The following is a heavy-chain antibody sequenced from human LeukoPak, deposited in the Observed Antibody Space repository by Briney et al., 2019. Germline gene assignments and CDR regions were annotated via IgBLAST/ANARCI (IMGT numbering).Heavy chain of an antibody. V-gene: IGHV3-23*01. CDR1: GFTFSSYA. J-gene: IGHJ4*02. Sequence: GGSLRLSCAASGFTFSSYAMSWVRQAPGKGLEWVSAISGSGGSTYYVDSVKGRFTISRDNSKNTLYLQMNSLRAEDTAVYYCAKGNWPAYYYDSSGYTIDYWGQGTLVTVSS. D-gene: IGHD3-22*01. CDR2: ISGSGGST. CDR3: AKGNWPAYYYDSSGYTIDY.